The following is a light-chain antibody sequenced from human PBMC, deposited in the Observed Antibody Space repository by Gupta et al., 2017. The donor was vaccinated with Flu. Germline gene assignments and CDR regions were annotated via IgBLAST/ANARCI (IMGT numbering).Light chain of an antibody. Sequence: EIVMTQPHATLSVSPVERATLPCRASQSVSSNLAWYQQKSGQAPRLLIYGASTRATGIAARFSGSGSGTEFTLTISSLQSEDVALYYCQHYNSWPPAYTFGQGTKLEIK. CDR3: QHYNSWPPAYT. V-gene: IGKV3-15*01. CDR1: QSVSSN. J-gene: IGKJ2*01. CDR2: GAS.